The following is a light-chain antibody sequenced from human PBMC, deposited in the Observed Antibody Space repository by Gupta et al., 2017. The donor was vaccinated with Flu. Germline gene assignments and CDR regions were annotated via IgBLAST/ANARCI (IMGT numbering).Light chain of an antibody. V-gene: IGKV3-11*01. CDR3: QQRSNWPPSTT. CDR2: DAS. CDR1: QSVSSH. Sequence: EIVLTQSPGTLSLSPGERATLSCMASQSVSSHLAWYQQKPGQAPRLLIYDASRRATGIPARFGGSGSGTDFILTISSLEPEEIAMYYCQQRSNWPPSTTFGQGTRLEIK. J-gene: IGKJ5*01.